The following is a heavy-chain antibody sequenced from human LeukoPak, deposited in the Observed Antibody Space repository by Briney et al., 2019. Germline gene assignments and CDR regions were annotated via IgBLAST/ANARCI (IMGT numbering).Heavy chain of an antibody. J-gene: IGHJ4*02. CDR1: GYSISSGYY. Sequence: PSETLSLTCAVSGYSISSGYYWGWIRQPPGKGPEWIGSIYHSGSTYYNPSLKSRVTISVDTSKNQFSLKLSSVTAADTAVYYCAREMATTRMGYFDYWGQGTLVTVSS. CDR3: AREMATTRMGYFDY. CDR2: IYHSGST. V-gene: IGHV4-38-2*01. D-gene: IGHD5-24*01.